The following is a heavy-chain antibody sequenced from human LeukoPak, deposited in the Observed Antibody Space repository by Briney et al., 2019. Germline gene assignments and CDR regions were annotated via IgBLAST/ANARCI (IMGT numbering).Heavy chain of an antibody. Sequence: PGGSLRLSCAASGFTFSSYAMSWVRQAPGKGLEWVANIKLDGSEKNYEDSVKGRFTISRDNTKNSLYLQMNSLRVEDTAVFYCARDQYDTWSRRGNFDSWGQGTLVIVSS. CDR3: ARDQYDTWSRRGNFDS. J-gene: IGHJ4*02. V-gene: IGHV3-7*03. D-gene: IGHD3-3*01. CDR2: IKLDGSEK. CDR1: GFTFSSYA.